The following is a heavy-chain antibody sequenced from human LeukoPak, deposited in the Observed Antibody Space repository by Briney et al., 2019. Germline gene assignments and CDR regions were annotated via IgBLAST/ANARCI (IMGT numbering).Heavy chain of an antibody. D-gene: IGHD1-1*01. V-gene: IGHV1-69*01. J-gene: IGHJ4*02. CDR3: AREGPVPTLFDY. Sequence: SVNVSCKASGGTFSSYAISWVRQAPGQGLEWMGGIIPIFGTANYAQKFQGRVTITADESTSTAYMELSSLRSEDTAVYYCAREGPVPTLFDYWGQGTLVTVSS. CDR1: GGTFSSYA. CDR2: IIPIFGTA.